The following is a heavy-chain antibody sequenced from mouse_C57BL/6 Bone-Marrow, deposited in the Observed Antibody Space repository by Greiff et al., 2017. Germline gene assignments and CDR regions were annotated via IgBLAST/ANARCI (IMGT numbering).Heavy chain of an antibody. CDR3: TRRDHYYGSYFDY. V-gene: IGHV1-5*01. CDR1: GYTFTSYW. CDR2: IYPGNSDT. D-gene: IGHD1-1*01. J-gene: IGHJ2*01. Sequence: SGTVLARPGASVKMSCKTSGYTFTSYWMHWVKQRPGQGLEWIGAIYPGNSDTSYNQKFKGKAKLTAVTSASTAYMERSSLTNEDSAVYYCTRRDHYYGSYFDYWGQGTTLTVSS.